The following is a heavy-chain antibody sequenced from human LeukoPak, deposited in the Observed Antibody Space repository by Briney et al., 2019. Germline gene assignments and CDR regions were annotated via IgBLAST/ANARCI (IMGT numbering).Heavy chain of an antibody. J-gene: IGHJ4*02. CDR1: GFTFNIYW. CDR2: ISSDGSGT. D-gene: IGHD6-13*01. CDR3: VRDSSKWYFDF. V-gene: IGHV3-74*01. Sequence: PGGSLRLSCAASGFTFNIYWIHWVRQAPGQGLVWVSRISSDGSGTGYADSVNGRSTISRDNAKHTVSLQMNSLRVEDTAVYYCVRDSSKWYFDFWGQGSLVTVSS.